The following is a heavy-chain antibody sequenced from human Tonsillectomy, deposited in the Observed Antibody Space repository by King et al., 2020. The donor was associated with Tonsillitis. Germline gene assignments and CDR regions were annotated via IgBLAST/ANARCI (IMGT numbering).Heavy chain of an antibody. V-gene: IGHV3-48*03. J-gene: IGHJ6*03. CDR1: GFTFSSYE. Sequence: VQLVESGGGLVQPGGSLRLSCAASGFTFSSYEMNWVRQAPGKGLEWCSYISSSGCIIYYADSVKGRFTISRNNAKNSLYLLMNSLRAEDTAVYYCARVYNYYYYMDVWGKGTTVTVSS. CDR3: ARVYNYYYYMDV. CDR2: ISSSGCII.